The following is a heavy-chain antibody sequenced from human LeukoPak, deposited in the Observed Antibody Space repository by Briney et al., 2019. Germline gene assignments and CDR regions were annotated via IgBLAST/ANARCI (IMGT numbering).Heavy chain of an antibody. V-gene: IGHV4-59*08. CDR3: ARLGSYYDILTGQEYYFDY. CDR2: IYYSGGT. CDR1: GGSISSYY. Sequence: SETLSLTCTVSGGSISSYYWSWIRQPPGKGLEWIGYIYYSGGTNYNPSLKSRVTISVDTSKNQFSLKLSSVTAADTAVYYCARLGSYYDILTGQEYYFDYWGQGTLVTVSS. D-gene: IGHD3-9*01. J-gene: IGHJ4*02.